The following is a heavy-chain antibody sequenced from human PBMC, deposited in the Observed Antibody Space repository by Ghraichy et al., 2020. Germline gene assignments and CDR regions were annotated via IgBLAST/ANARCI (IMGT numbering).Heavy chain of an antibody. Sequence: SQTLSLTCTVPGGSISSSSYYWGWIRQPPGKGLGWIGSTYYSGSTYYNPSLKSRVTISVDTSKNQFSLKLSSVTAADTAVYYCARRPYNWNYEGADYWGQGTLVTVSS. CDR1: GGSISSSSYY. CDR2: TYYSGST. V-gene: IGHV4-39*01. D-gene: IGHD1-7*01. J-gene: IGHJ4*02. CDR3: ARRPYNWNYEGADY.